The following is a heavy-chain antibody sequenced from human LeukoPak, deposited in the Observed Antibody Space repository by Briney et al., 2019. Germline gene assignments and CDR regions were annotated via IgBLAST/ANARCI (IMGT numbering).Heavy chain of an antibody. CDR1: GGSFGGYY. Sequence: SETLSLTCAASGGSFGGYYWSWIRQPPGKGLEWIWEINHSGSTNYNPSLKSRVTISVDTSKNQFSLKMRSVSAADTAVYYSARVRRVGGRKLYFDYWGQGTLVTVSS. CDR2: INHSGST. J-gene: IGHJ4*02. CDR3: ARVRRVGGRKLYFDY. V-gene: IGHV4-34*01. D-gene: IGHD3-10*01.